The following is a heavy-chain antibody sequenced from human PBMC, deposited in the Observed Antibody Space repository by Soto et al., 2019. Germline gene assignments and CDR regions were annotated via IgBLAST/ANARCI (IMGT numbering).Heavy chain of an antibody. D-gene: IGHD3-22*01. V-gene: IGHV3-7*01. J-gene: IGHJ6*02. CDR2: IKQDGSEK. CDR1: GFTFSSYW. CDR3: ARDTSGYPYYYYYGMDV. Sequence: GGSLRLSCAASGFTFSSYWMSWVRQAPGKGLEWVANIKQDGSEKYYVDSVKGRFTISRDNAKNSLYLQMNSLRAEDTAVYYCARDTSGYPYYYYYGMDVWGQGTTVTVSS.